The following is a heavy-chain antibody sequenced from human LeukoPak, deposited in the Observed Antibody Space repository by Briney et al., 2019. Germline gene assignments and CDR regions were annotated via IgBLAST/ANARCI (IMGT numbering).Heavy chain of an antibody. Sequence: GGTLRLSCAASGFTFSSYAMHWVRQAPGKGLEWVAVISYDGSNKYYADSVKGRFTISRDNSKNTLYLQMNSLRAEDTAVYYCARDFDYWGQGTLVTVSS. CDR1: GFTFSSYA. CDR3: ARDFDY. CDR2: ISYDGSNK. V-gene: IGHV3-30*04. J-gene: IGHJ4*02.